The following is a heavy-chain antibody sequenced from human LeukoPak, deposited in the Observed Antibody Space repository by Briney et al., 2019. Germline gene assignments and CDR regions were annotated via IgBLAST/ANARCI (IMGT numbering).Heavy chain of an antibody. Sequence: GGSLRLSCAASGFSFNNYNIIWVGQAPGKGRKWVSSISGSSRHKQYADSVKGRFTISRGNAKGSLYLQISSLRVEATAAHHCARDEGIVRAMNSTAVAYWGPGTLVIASA. CDR3: ARDEGIVRAMNSTAVAY. CDR2: ISGSSRHK. V-gene: IGHV3-21*01. CDR1: GFSFNNYN. D-gene: IGHD1-26*01. J-gene: IGHJ4*01.